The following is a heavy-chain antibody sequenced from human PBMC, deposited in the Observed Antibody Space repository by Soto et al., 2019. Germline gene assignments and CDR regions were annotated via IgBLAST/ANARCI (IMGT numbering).Heavy chain of an antibody. J-gene: IGHJ4*02. CDR1: GFTFSDYY. Sequence: GGSLRLSCAASGFTFSDYYMGWIRQAPGKGLEWVSYISSSSSYTNYADSVKGRFTISRDNAKNSLYLQMNSLRAEDTAVYYCARKYSGSYVDYWGQGTLVTVSS. CDR3: ARKYSGSYVDY. CDR2: ISSSSSYT. D-gene: IGHD1-26*01. V-gene: IGHV3-11*06.